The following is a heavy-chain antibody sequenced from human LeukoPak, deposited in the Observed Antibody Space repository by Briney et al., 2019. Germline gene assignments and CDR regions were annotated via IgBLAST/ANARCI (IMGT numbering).Heavy chain of an antibody. CDR3: AKESTRGYSYGYQDAFDI. D-gene: IGHD5-18*01. CDR2: ISGSGGST. J-gene: IGHJ3*02. Sequence: PGGSLRLSCAASGFTFSSYAMSWVRQAPGKGLEWVSAISGSGGSTYYADSVKGRFTISRDNSKNTLYLQMNSLRAEDTAVYYCAKESTRGYSYGYQDAFDIRGQGTMVTVSS. CDR1: GFTFSSYA. V-gene: IGHV3-23*01.